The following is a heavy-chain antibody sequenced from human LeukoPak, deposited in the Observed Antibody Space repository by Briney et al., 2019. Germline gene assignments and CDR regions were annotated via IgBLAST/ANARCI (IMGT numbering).Heavy chain of an antibody. Sequence: GGSLRLSCAASGFTFSSHWMNWVRQAPGKGLEWVSSISSSSYIYYADSVKGRLTISRDNAKNSLYLQMNSLRAEDTAVYYCARDQGNRNYALVDYWGQGTLVTVSS. CDR3: ARDQGNRNYALVDY. CDR1: GFTFSSHW. D-gene: IGHD1-7*01. V-gene: IGHV3-21*01. J-gene: IGHJ4*02. CDR2: ISSSSYI.